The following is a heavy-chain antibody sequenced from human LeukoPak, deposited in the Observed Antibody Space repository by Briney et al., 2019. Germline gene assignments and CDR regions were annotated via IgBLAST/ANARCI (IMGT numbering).Heavy chain of an antibody. Sequence: SETLSLTCTVSGGSIASSSYYWGWIRQPPGKGLEWIGSIYYTGSTYYNPSLKSRVTISVDTSKNQFSLKLSSVTAADTTVYYCARHVSGYGYQRWGQGTLVTVSA. J-gene: IGHJ4*02. CDR2: IYYTGST. D-gene: IGHD5-18*01. V-gene: IGHV4-39*01. CDR3: ARHVSGYGYQR. CDR1: GGSIASSSYY.